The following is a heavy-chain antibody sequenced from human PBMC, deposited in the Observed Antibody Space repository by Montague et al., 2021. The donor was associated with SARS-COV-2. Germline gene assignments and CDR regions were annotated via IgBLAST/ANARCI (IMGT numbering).Heavy chain of an antibody. CDR1: GGSISSSSYY. V-gene: IGHV4-39*01. CDR3: ARNRPGIVVAEPAAADY. CDR2: FYYSGST. Sequence: SETLSLTCTVSGGSISSSSYYWGWIRQPPGKGLEWIGSFYYSGSTYYNPSLKSRVTISVDTSKNQFSLKMSSVTAADTAVYYCARNRPGIVVAEPAAADYWGRGTLVTVSS. J-gene: IGHJ4*02. D-gene: IGHD6-19*01.